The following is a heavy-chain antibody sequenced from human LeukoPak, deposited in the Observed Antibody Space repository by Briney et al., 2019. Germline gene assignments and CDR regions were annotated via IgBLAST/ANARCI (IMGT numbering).Heavy chain of an antibody. CDR1: GYTFTGYY. J-gene: IGHJ4*02. D-gene: IGHD6-19*01. V-gene: IGHV1-2*02. CDR3: AAERSSSGWYGDY. Sequence: ASVKVSCKASGYTFTGYYMHWVRQAPGQGLEWMGWINPNSGGTNYAQKFQGRVTMTRDTSISTACMELSRLRSDDTAVYYCAAERSSSGWYGDYWGQGTLVTVSS. CDR2: INPNSGGT.